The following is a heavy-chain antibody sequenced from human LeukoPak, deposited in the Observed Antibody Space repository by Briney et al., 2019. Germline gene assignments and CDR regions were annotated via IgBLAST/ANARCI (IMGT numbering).Heavy chain of an antibody. D-gene: IGHD1-14*01. J-gene: IGHJ6*02. CDR1: GFTFDDYA. CDR2: ISRNSGSI. CDR3: AKSTEPPEDYYYGMDV. V-gene: IGHV3-9*01. Sequence: GGSLRLSCAASGFTFDDYAMHWVRQAPGKGLEWVSGISRNSGSIGYADSVKGRFTISRDNAKNSLYLQMNSLRAEDTALYYCAKSTEPPEDYYYGMDVWGQGTTVTVSS.